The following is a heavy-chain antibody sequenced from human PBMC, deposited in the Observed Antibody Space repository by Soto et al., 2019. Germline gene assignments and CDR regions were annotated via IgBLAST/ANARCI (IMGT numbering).Heavy chain of an antibody. CDR3: ARDSTGWRAVYDS. CDR2: ISSTGTYT. V-gene: IGHV3-11*05. D-gene: IGHD6-19*01. Sequence: QVQLVESGGGLVKPGGSLRLPCAASGFTFSDYYMTWIRQAPGKGLEWVSYISSTGTYTNYADSVRGRFTISRDNAKNSLYLQMNSLTADDTALYYCARDSTGWRAVYDSWGQGTLVTVSS. CDR1: GFTFSDYY. J-gene: IGHJ4*02.